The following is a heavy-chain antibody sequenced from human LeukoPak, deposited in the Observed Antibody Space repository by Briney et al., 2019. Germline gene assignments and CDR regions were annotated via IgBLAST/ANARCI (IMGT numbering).Heavy chain of an antibody. CDR3: AKFHTVTKENFDY. Sequence: GGTLRLSCAASGFTFSSYGVSWVRQAPGEGLEWVSAISGSGGSTYYADSVKGRFTISRDNSKNTLYLQMNSLRAEDTAVYYCAKFHTVTKENFDYWGQGTLVTVSS. CDR2: ISGSGGST. V-gene: IGHV3-23*01. CDR1: GFTFSSYG. D-gene: IGHD4-17*01. J-gene: IGHJ4*02.